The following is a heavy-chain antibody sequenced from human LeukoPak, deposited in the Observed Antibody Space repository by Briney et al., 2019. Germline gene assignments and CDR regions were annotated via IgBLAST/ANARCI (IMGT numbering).Heavy chain of an antibody. Sequence: PSETLSLTCTVPGGSISSSNYYSGWISKPPGKGLEWLERRYYRGSTYYNPSLKSRVTISVDASMNQFSLKLSSVTAADTAIYYCARRVGGFGESASNWFDPWGQGTLVTVSS. V-gene: IGHV4-39*01. CDR3: ARRVGGFGESASNWFDP. J-gene: IGHJ5*02. D-gene: IGHD3-10*01. CDR2: RYYRGST. CDR1: GGSISSSNYY.